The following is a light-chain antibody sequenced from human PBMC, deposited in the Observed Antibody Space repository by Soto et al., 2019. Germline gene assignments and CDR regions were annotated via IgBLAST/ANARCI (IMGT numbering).Light chain of an antibody. V-gene: IGKV1-12*01. J-gene: IGKJ5*01. Sequence: FPMAQSPSTLSPSVGDRVTITCRASQSISSWLAWYQQKPGEAPRLLIYAASHLQTGVPSRFRGTGSATHFTLTISSLQPEDFATYYCQQSYRAVTFGQGRRLEIK. CDR3: QQSYRAVT. CDR1: QSISSW. CDR2: AAS.